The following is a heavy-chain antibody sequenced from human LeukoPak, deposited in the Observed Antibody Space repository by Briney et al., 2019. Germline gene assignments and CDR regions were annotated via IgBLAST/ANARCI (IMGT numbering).Heavy chain of an antibody. CDR1: GGSISSHY. J-gene: IGHJ6*02. D-gene: IGHD2-2*03. CDR3: ANIGYCSSTSCPYYYYGMDV. Sequence: SETLSLTCTVSGGSISSHYWSWIRQPPGKGLEWIGYIYYSGSTNYNPSLKSRVTISVDTSKNQFSLKLSSVTVADTAVYYCANIGYCSSTSCPYYYYGMDVWGQGTTVTVSS. V-gene: IGHV4-59*11. CDR2: IYYSGST.